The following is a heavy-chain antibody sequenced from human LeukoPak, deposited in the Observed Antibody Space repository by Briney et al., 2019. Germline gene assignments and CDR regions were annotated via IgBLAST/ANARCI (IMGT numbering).Heavy chain of an antibody. Sequence: ASVKVSCKASGYTFTGYYMYWVRQAPGQGLEWMGWINPNSGGTNYAQKFQGRVTMTRDTSISTAYMELSRLRSDDTAVYYCARTSSSWYARGLDHWGQGTLVTVSS. V-gene: IGHV1-2*02. J-gene: IGHJ4*02. CDR3: ARTSSSWYARGLDH. D-gene: IGHD6-13*01. CDR1: GYTFTGYY. CDR2: INPNSGGT.